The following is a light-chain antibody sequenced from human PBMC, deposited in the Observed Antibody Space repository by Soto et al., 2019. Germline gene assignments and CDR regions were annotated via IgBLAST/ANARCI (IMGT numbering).Light chain of an antibody. V-gene: IGKV3-11*02. CDR3: QQRSNWPSLT. CDR2: DAS. J-gene: IGKJ4*01. CDR1: QSVSSY. Sequence: EIVLTQSPATLSLSPGERATLSCRASQSVSSYLAWYQQNTGQAPRLLIYDASNRATGIPARFSGSGSGRDFTLTICSRETEDFAVYYCQQRSNWPSLTVGGGTKVEIK.